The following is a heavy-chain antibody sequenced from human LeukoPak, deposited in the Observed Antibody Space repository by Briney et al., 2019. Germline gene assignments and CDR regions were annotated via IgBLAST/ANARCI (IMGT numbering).Heavy chain of an antibody. CDR1: GFTFSSYA. CDR3: AKDTAGYYGSGTYSCFDY. D-gene: IGHD3-10*01. J-gene: IGHJ4*02. Sequence: PGGSLRLSCAASGFTFSSYAMNWVRQAPGKGLEWVSSISDSGGSTYYADSVKGRFTISRDNSKNTLYLQMNSLRAEDTAVYYCAKDTAGYYGSGTYSCFDYWGQGTLVPVSS. CDR2: ISDSGGST. V-gene: IGHV3-23*01.